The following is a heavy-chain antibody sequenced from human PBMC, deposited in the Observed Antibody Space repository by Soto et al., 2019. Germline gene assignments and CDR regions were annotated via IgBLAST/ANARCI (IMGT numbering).Heavy chain of an antibody. Sequence: EVQLVESGGGLVQPGESLRLSCAASGFTFSSYWMHWVRQVPGKGLAWVSRLDSDGNSRSYAESVKGRFTISRDNAKNTLYLQMNSLRGEDTAVYYGARSVYGSGDGNDYWGQGILVTVSS. D-gene: IGHD3-10*01. V-gene: IGHV3-74*01. CDR3: ARSVYGSGDGNDY. CDR2: LDSDGNSR. CDR1: GFTFSSYW. J-gene: IGHJ4*02.